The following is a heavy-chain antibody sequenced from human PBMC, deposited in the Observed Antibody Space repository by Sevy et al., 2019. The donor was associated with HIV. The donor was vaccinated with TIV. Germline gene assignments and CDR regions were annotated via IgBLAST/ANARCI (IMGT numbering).Heavy chain of an antibody. CDR3: TREDIVLGEDNYYGMDV. V-gene: IGHV3-53*01. J-gene: IGHJ6*02. CDR1: GFSVSSNY. CDR2: IYSDGRT. Sequence: GGSLRLSCVVSGFSVSSNYMSWVRQAPGKGLEWVSNIYSDGRTYYADSVRGRFTISRDISKNTVYLEMKSLRAEDTAVYYCTREDIVLGEDNYYGMDVWGHGTTVTVSS. D-gene: IGHD2-15*01.